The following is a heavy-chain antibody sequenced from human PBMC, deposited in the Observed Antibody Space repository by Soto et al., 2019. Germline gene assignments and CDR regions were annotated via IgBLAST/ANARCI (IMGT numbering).Heavy chain of an antibody. V-gene: IGHV3-23*01. CDR1: GFTFSSYA. D-gene: IGHD2-2*01. CDR3: ASRYGPASLYGMDV. J-gene: IGHJ6*02. Sequence: EVQLLESGGGLVQPGGSLRLSCAASGFTFSSYAMSWVRQAPGKGLEWVSAISGSGGSTYYADSVKGRFTISRDNSKNTLYLQMNSLRAEDTAVYYCASRYGPASLYGMDVWGQGTTVTVSS. CDR2: ISGSGGST.